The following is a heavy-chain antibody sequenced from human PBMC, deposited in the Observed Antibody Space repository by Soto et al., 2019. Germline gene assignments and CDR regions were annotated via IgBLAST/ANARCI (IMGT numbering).Heavy chain of an antibody. CDR1: GFTFSSYA. Sequence: EVQLLESGGGLVQPGGSLRLSCAASGFTFSSYAMSWVRQAPGKGLEWVSAISGSGGSTYYADSVKGRFTIPRDNSKKALYLQMNSLRAEDTAVYYCAKGDDFWSGYYPFDYWGQGTLVTVSS. CDR3: AKGDDFWSGYYPFDY. J-gene: IGHJ4*02. CDR2: ISGSGGST. D-gene: IGHD3-3*01. V-gene: IGHV3-23*01.